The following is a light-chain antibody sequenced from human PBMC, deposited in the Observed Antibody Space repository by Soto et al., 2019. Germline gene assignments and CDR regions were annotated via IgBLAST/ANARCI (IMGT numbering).Light chain of an antibody. CDR3: NSYTNNNTFV. V-gene: IGLV2-14*01. CDR1: SSDVGGYNY. J-gene: IGLJ1*01. Sequence: QSALTQPASVSGSPGQPITISCTGTSSDVGGYNYVSWFQQHPGKAPKLMIYEVSNRPSGVSNRFSGSRSGNTASLTISGLQSEDEAEYYCNSYTNNNTFVFGTGTKVTVL. CDR2: EVS.